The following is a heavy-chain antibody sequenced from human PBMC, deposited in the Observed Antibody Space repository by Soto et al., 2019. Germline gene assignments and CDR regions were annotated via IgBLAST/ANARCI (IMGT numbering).Heavy chain of an antibody. CDR1: GFTFSDYA. CDR2: VSHDGRNT. CDR3: AKGGRQWLVTSGFNY. V-gene: IGHV3-30*18. J-gene: IGHJ4*02. Sequence: VQLVESGGGVVQPGRSLRLSCAASGFTFSDYAMHWVRQAPGRGLEWVAVVSHDGRNTHYAYSVKGRFTISRDSSTNTVSLEMTSLRAEDTAVYYCAKGGRQWLVTSGFNYWGQGALVTVTS. D-gene: IGHD6-19*01.